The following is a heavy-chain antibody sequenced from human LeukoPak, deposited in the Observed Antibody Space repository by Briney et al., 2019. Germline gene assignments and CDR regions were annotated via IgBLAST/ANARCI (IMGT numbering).Heavy chain of an antibody. CDR1: GFTFSNAW. D-gene: IGHD3-22*01. J-gene: IGHJ4*02. V-gene: IGHV3-15*01. CDR2: IKSKTDGGTT. CDR3: TTLGGYYYDSSGYFYFDY. Sequence: GGSLRHSCAAPGFTFSNAWMSWVRQAPGKGLEWVGRIKSKTDGGTTDHAAPVKGRFTISRDDSNNTLYLQMNRLKTEDTAVYYCTTLGGYYYDSSGYFYFDYWGQGTLVTVSS.